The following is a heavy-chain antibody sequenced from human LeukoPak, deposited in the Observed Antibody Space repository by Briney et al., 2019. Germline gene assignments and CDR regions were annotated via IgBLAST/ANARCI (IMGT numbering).Heavy chain of an antibody. CDR2: FYYSGRT. J-gene: IGHJ4*02. Sequence: SETLSLPCTVSGGSISSYYWSWIRQPPGKGLEWIGYFYYSGRTNYNPSLKSRVPISIDTSKNQFSLKLSSVTAADTAVYYWARGYSRTYFDYWGQGTLVTVSS. CDR3: ARGYSRTYFDY. D-gene: IGHD5-18*01. CDR1: GGSISSYY. V-gene: IGHV4-59*08.